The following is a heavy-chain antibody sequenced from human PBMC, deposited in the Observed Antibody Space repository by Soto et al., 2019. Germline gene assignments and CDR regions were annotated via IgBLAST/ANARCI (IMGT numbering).Heavy chain of an antibody. CDR3: ARDMSGGTYNYYYGMDV. V-gene: IGHV3-23*01. CDR1: GFTFSSYA. CDR2: ISGSGSPT. Sequence: GGSLRLSCGASGFTFSSYAITWGRPAPGRGLGWVSAISGSGSPTYYADSVKGRFTISRDNSKNTLYLQMNSLRADDTAVYFCARDMSGGTYNYYYGMDVWGQGTTVTVSS. J-gene: IGHJ6*02. D-gene: IGHD1-26*01.